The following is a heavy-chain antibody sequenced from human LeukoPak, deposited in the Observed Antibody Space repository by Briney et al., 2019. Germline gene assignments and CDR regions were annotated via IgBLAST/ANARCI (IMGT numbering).Heavy chain of an antibody. CDR1: GFTFSGSA. D-gene: IGHD2-21*02. CDR2: IRSKANSNAT. J-gene: IGHJ3*02. CDR3: TTAYCGGDCYSWLGDAFDI. V-gene: IGHV3-73*01. Sequence: AGGSLRLSCAASGFTFSGSAMHWVRQASGKGLEWVGRIRSKANSNATAYAASVKGRFTISRDDSKNTAYLQMNSLKTEDTAVYYCTTAYCGGDCYSWLGDAFDIWGQGTMVTVSS.